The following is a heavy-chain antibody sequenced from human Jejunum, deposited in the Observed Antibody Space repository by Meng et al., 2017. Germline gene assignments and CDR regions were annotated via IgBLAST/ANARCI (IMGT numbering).Heavy chain of an antibody. J-gene: IGHJ2*01. CDR2: TYYTSTWNY. CDR1: GDSVSSTVA. CDR3: ARGWSWGRGWYFDL. D-gene: IGHD7-27*01. V-gene: IGHV6-1*01. Sequence: QVQMQQSGPGLVKPSQTLSLTCAISGDSVSSTVAWNWIRQSPSRGLEWLGRTYYTSTWNYQYALSVRSRITINPDTSKNQFSLQLNSVTPEDTAEYYCARGWSWGRGWYFDLWGRGTLVTVAS.